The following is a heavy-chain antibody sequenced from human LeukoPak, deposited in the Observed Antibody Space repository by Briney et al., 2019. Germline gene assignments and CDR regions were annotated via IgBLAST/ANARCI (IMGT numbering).Heavy chain of an antibody. D-gene: IGHD3-16*01. CDR1: GGSFSGYY. Sequence: TXSLTCAVYGGSFSGYYWSWIRQPPGKGLEWIGEINHSGSTNYNPSLKSRVTISVDTSKNQFSLKLSSVTAADTAVYYCARGGDWFDPWGQGTLVTVSS. CDR2: INHSGST. V-gene: IGHV4-34*01. J-gene: IGHJ5*02. CDR3: ARGGDWFDP.